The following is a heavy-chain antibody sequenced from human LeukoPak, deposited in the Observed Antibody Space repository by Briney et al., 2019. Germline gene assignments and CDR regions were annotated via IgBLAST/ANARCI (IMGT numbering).Heavy chain of an antibody. D-gene: IGHD2-8*01. CDR1: GGIFRSNG. J-gene: IGHJ6*03. CDR2: VIPIYGTA. V-gene: IGHV1-69*01. Sequence: SVKVSCKASGGIFRSNGISWVRQAPGQGLEWMGGVIPIYGTANYAQKFRGRVTITADESTGTAYMELRSLRSEDTAIYFCASAPEDDGPNLRGYWYYYMDVWGKGTTVTVSS. CDR3: ASAPEDDGPNLRGYWYYYMDV.